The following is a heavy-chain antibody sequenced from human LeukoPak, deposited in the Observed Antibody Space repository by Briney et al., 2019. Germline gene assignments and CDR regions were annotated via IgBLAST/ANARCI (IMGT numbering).Heavy chain of an antibody. CDR3: ARPSNLRYFDWLLFSPFDY. V-gene: IGHV3-7*01. J-gene: IGHJ4*02. D-gene: IGHD3-9*01. CDR1: GFTFSSYW. CDR2: IKQDGSEK. Sequence: GGSLRLSCAASGFTFSSYWMSWVRQAPGKGLEWVANIKQDGSEKYYVDSVKGRFTIPRDNAKNSLYLQMNSLRAEDTAVYYCARPSNLRYFDWLLFSPFDYWGQGTLVTVSS.